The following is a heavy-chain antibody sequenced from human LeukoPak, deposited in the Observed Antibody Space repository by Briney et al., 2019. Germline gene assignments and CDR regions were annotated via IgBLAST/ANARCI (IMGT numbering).Heavy chain of an antibody. CDR3: ARGEGSVKSVDYYYMDV. D-gene: IGHD4-11*01. J-gene: IGHJ6*03. CDR2: IIPIFGTA. CDR1: GYTFNTYG. Sequence: SVKVSCKTSGYTFNTYGIAWVRQAPGQGLEWMGGIIPIFGTANYAQKFQGRVTITADESTSTAYMELSSLRSEDTAVYYCARGEGSVKSVDYYYMDVWGKGTTVTVSS. V-gene: IGHV1-69*13.